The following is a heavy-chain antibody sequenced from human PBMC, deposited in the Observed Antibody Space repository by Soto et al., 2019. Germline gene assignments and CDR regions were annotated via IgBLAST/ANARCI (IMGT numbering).Heavy chain of an antibody. CDR2: INHSGST. Sequence: PSETLSLTCAVYGGSFSGYYWSWIRQPPGKGLEWIGEINHSGSTNYNPSLKSRVTISVDTSKNQFSLKLSSVTAADTAVYYCARGPKPMVRGVIIQPFFDYWGQGTLVTVSS. D-gene: IGHD3-10*01. CDR1: GGSFSGYY. CDR3: ARGPKPMVRGVIIQPFFDY. J-gene: IGHJ4*02. V-gene: IGHV4-34*01.